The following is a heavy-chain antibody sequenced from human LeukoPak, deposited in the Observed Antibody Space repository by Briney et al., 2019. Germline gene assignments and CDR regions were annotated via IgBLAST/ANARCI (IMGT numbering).Heavy chain of an antibody. D-gene: IGHD3-10*01. Sequence: GGSLRLSCAASGFTFSSYSMNWVRQAPGKGLEWISYISSASNTIYYADSVKGRFTISRDNAKNSVYLQMNSLRAEDTAMYYCARDGWFGDYNWFDPWCQGTLVTVSS. CDR1: GFTFSSYS. CDR3: ARDGWFGDYNWFDP. J-gene: IGHJ5*02. V-gene: IGHV3-48*01. CDR2: ISSASNTI.